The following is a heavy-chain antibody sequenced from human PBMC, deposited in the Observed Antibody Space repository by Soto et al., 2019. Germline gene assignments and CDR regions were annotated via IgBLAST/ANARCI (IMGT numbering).Heavy chain of an antibody. CDR3: AKRGRGAVAFDY. D-gene: IGHD6-19*01. CDR2: ISGSSGST. CDR1: GFTFSSYA. V-gene: IGHV3-23*01. Sequence: EVQLLESGGGLVQPGGSLRLSCAASGFTFSSYAMSWVRQAPGKGLEWVSTISGSSGSTYYADSVEGRFTISRDNSKNTLYLQMNGLRAEDTAVDCCAKRGRGAVAFDYWGQGTLVTVSS. J-gene: IGHJ4*02.